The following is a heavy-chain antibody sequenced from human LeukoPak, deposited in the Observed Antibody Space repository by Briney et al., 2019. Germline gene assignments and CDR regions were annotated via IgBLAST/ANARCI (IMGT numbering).Heavy chain of an antibody. CDR2: IYYSGST. J-gene: IGHJ4*02. V-gene: IGHV4-59*08. CDR1: GGSIGSYY. D-gene: IGHD3-16*01. Sequence: SETLSLTCTVSGGSIGSYYWSWIRQPPGKGLEWIGYIYYSGSTNYNPSLKSRVTISVDTSKNQFSLKLSSVTAADTAVYYCARQDYDSLFDYWGQGTLVTVSS. CDR3: ARQDYDSLFDY.